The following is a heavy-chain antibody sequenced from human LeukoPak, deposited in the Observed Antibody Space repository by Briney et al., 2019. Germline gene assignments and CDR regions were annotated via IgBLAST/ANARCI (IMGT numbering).Heavy chain of an antibody. V-gene: IGHV7-4-1*02. J-gene: IGHJ4*02. Sequence: ASVKVSCKASGYPFSAHFLNWVRQAPGQGLEWMGNIDTTTGNPRYAQDFTGRFVFSLDTSVSTAYLQITSLKADDTAAYYCVRGTPTPGMDYWGQGTQVTVSS. CDR2: IDTTTGNP. CDR1: GYPFSAHF. D-gene: IGHD3-10*01. CDR3: VRGTPTPGMDY.